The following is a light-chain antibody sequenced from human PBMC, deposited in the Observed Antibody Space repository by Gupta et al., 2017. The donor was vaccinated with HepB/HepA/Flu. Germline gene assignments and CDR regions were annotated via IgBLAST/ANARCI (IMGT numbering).Light chain of an antibody. CDR1: QRVNSN. V-gene: IGKV3-15*01. CDR2: DTS. CDR3: QQDNYCPRT. J-gene: IGKJ1*01. Sequence: DTVMTQSPVTLSVSPGERATLSCRASQRVNSNLAWYQQKPGQAPRLLIYDTSTRATGVPARFSGSGSGTEFTLTISSLQSEDFAVYYCQQDNYCPRTFGQGTKVDFK.